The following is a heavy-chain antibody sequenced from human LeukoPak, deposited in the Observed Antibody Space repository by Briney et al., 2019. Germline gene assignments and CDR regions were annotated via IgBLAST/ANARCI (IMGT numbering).Heavy chain of an antibody. CDR3: AKDGAGTWYYYYMDV. CDR2: IRYDGSNK. CDR1: GFTFSSYG. D-gene: IGHD1-1*01. V-gene: IGHV3-30*02. J-gene: IGHJ6*03. Sequence: PGGSLRLSCAASGFTFSSYGMHWVRQAPGKGLEWVAFIRYDGSNKYYADSVKGRFTISRDNSKNTLYLQMNSLRAEDTAVYYCAKDGAGTWYYYYMDVWGKGTTVTVSS.